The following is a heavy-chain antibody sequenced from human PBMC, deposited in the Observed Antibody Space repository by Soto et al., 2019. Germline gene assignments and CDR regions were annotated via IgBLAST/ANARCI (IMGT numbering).Heavy chain of an antibody. J-gene: IGHJ4*02. CDR1: GLTFRTYA. V-gene: IGHV3-30*04. CDR2: ISYEGSGN. D-gene: IGHD4-17*01. CDR3: ARDNYGVDY. Sequence: QVQLVGSGGGVVQPGTSLRLSCAASGLTFRTYAMHWIRQAPGKGLELVAFISYEGSGNYYADSVKGRFTVSRDNSKDTLFLEMNDLRPEDTAIYYCARDNYGVDYWGQGTLVTVSS.